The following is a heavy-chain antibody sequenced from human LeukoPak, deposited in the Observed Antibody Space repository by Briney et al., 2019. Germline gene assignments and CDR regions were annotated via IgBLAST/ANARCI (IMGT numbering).Heavy chain of an antibody. CDR1: GFTFSSYA. J-gene: IGHJ6*02. Sequence: GGSLRLSCAASGFTFSSYAMSWVRQAPGKGLEWVSAISASGGSTYYADSVKGRFTISRDNSKNTLYLQMNSLRAEDTAVYYCAKCGIAAAGAKVMDVWGQGTTVTVSS. D-gene: IGHD6-13*01. V-gene: IGHV3-23*01. CDR3: AKCGIAAAGAKVMDV. CDR2: ISASGGST.